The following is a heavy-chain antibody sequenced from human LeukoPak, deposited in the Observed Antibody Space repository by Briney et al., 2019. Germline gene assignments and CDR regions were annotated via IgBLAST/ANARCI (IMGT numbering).Heavy chain of an antibody. V-gene: IGHV3-9*01. Sequence: PGGSLRLSCAASGFTFDDYAMHWVRQAPGKGLEWVSGISWNSGSIGYADSVKGRFTISRDNAKNSLYLQMNSLRAEDTALYYCAKQGKGYPLDAFDIWGQGTMVTVSS. D-gene: IGHD5-18*01. CDR3: AKQGKGYPLDAFDI. CDR2: ISWNSGSI. J-gene: IGHJ3*02. CDR1: GFTFDDYA.